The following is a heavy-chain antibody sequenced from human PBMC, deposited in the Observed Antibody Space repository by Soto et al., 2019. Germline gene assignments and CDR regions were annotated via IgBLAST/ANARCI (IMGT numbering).Heavy chain of an antibody. CDR1: GYTFTVYY. J-gene: IGHJ4*02. CDR2: INPKSGGT. Sequence: ASVKVSCKSSGYTFTVYYMHWVRQAPGQGLEWMGWINPKSGGTMYPQKFQGRVTMTWDTSISTAYMALTRLRSDDTAVYYCARDLAKGGGSAGFDYWGQGTLVTVPQ. V-gene: IGHV1-2*02. D-gene: IGHD1-26*01. CDR3: ARDLAKGGGSAGFDY.